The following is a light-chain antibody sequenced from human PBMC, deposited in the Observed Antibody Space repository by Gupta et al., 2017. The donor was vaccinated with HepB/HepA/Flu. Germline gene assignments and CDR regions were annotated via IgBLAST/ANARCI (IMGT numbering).Light chain of an antibody. J-gene: IGKJ2*02. CDR2: WAS. V-gene: IGKV4-1*01. CDR1: QSVLYSSNNKNY. Sequence: DIVMTQSPDSLAVSLGERATINCKSSQSVLYSSNNKNYLAWFQQKPGQPPKLLIYWASTRESGVPDRFSGSGSGTDFTLTISSLQAEDVAVYYCHQYYDAPRNFGQGTKLEIK. CDR3: HQYYDAPRN.